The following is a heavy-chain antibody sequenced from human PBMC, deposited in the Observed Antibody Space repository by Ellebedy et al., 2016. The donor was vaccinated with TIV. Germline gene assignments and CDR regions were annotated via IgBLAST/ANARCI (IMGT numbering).Heavy chain of an antibody. CDR2: IQEDGSEA. D-gene: IGHD2-2*01. V-gene: IGHV3-7*03. J-gene: IGHJ4*02. CDR3: ARAGGRHSTGSGFY. Sequence: PGRSLRLSCAASGFTFSGYWMSWVRQAPGKGLEWVANIQEDGSEAYYVDSVKGRFTISRDNAKNSLYLQMSNLRAEDTAVFYCARAGGRHSTGSGFYWGQGTRVTVST. CDR1: GFTFSGYW.